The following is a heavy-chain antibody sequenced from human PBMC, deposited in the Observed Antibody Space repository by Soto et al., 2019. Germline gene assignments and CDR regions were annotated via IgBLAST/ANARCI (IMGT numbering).Heavy chain of an antibody. CDR2: ISYDGSNK. CDR1: GFTFSSYG. CDR3: AKDKATTYYYGMDV. Sequence: VGSLRLSCAASGFTFSSYGMHWVRHSPGKGLEWVAVISYDGSNKYYADSVKGRFTISRDNSKNTLYLQMNSLRAEDTAVYYCAKDKATTYYYGMDVWGQGTTVIVSS. V-gene: IGHV3-30*18. D-gene: IGHD1-26*01. J-gene: IGHJ6*01.